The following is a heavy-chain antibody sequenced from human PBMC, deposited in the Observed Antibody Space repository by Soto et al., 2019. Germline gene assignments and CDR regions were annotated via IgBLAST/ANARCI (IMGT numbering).Heavy chain of an antibody. CDR2: ISGSGSTI. J-gene: IGHJ5*02. Sequence: GSLRLSFGYSGFTFTCIGTNCVRQAPGKGLEWISYISGSGSTIYYADSVKGRFTISRDNAKNSLYPQMNSLRAEATAVYYCARVSTRSFDPWGQGILVTDSS. V-gene: IGHV3-48*03. CDR3: ARVSTRSFDP. CDR1: GFTFTCIG. D-gene: IGHD2-2*01.